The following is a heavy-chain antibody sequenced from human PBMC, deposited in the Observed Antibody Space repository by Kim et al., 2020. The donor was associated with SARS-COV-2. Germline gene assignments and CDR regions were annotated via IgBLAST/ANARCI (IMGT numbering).Heavy chain of an antibody. CDR3: ARRGPRQWYFDL. J-gene: IGHJ2*01. Sequence: YNTPSLKSRVPISVDTSKNQFSLKLSSVTAADTAVYYCARRGPRQWYFDLWGRGTLVTVSS. V-gene: IGHV4-39*01.